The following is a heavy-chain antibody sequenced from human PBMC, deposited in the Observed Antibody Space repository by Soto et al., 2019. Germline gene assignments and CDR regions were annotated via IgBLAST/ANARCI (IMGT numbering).Heavy chain of an antibody. V-gene: IGHV3-15*07. CDR3: TTDRWSYSGSAGY. D-gene: IGHD1-26*01. J-gene: IGHJ4*02. CDR2: IKSKTDGGTT. Sequence: PGGSLRLSCAASGFTFSNAWMNWVRQAPGKGLEWVGRIKSKTDGGTTDYAAPVKGRFTISRDDSKNTPYLKMNSLKTEDTAVYYCTTDRWSYSGSAGYWGQGTLVTVSS. CDR1: GFTFSNAW.